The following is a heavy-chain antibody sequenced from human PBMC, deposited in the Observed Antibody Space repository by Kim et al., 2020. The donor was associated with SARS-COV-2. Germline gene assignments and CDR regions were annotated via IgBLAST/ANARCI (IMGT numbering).Heavy chain of an antibody. CDR3: TRVKQIAGCWYDTFD. D-gene: IGHD6-13*01. J-gene: IGHJ3*02. CDR1: GFTFSGST. CDR2: IRCKPNNYET. V-gene: IGHV3-73*01. Sequence: GGSLRLSCAASGFTFSGSTMHWVRQASGKGLEWVGRIRCKPNNYETAYAASGESRFPISRDDSKNTAYLQMSSLKTEDTDGYYCTRVKQIAGCWYDTFD.